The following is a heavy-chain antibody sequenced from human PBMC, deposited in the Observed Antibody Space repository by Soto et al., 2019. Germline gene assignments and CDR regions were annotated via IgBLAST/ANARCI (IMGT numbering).Heavy chain of an antibody. Sequence: SLRLSCAASGFTFDKYIMHWLRQVPGKGLVWVARINKHGNSTTYADFAKGRFSISRDNAKDTLYLLMSSLRAEDTARYYCARDEGFDPWGQGTMVTV. J-gene: IGHJ5*02. V-gene: IGHV3-74*01. CDR1: GFTFDKYI. CDR3: ARDEGFDP. CDR2: INKHGNST.